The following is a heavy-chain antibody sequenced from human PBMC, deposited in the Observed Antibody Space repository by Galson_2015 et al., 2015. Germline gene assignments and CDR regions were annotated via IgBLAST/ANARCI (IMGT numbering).Heavy chain of an antibody. Sequence: ETLSLTCTVSGGSVSSYYWSWIRQPPGKGLEWIGYIYDTGSTNYHPSLKGRVTLSVDTSKNQFSLKLRSVTAADTGVYYCARQDQYYDFWSGYSRYYYYMDVWGKGTTVTVSS. V-gene: IGHV4-59*08. J-gene: IGHJ6*03. D-gene: IGHD3-3*01. CDR2: IYDTGST. CDR1: GGSVSSYY. CDR3: ARQDQYYDFWSGYSRYYYYMDV.